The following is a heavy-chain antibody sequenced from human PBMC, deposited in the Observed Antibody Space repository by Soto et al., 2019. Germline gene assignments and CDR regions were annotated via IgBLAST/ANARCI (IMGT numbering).Heavy chain of an antibody. J-gene: IGHJ4*02. CDR3: AKDLLSSGNYYFEY. V-gene: IGHV3-30*18. Sequence: GGSLRLSCAASGFTFSAYGMHWVRQAPGKGLEWVAVISYDGSNKYYADSVKGRLTISRDNSKNTLYLQMNSLRAEDTAVYYCAKDLLSSGNYYFEYWGQGTLVTVSS. CDR2: ISYDGSNK. CDR1: GFTFSAYG. D-gene: IGHD3-22*01.